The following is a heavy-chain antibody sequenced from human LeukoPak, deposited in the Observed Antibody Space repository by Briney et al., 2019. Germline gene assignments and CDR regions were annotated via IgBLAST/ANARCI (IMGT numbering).Heavy chain of an antibody. J-gene: IGHJ4*02. V-gene: IGHV1-2*06. D-gene: IGHD3-10*01. CDR1: GYTFTGYY. CDR3: ARDRELWFGEFLSSIIDY. CDR2: INPNSGGT. Sequence: ASVKVSCKASGYTFTGYYMHWVRQAPGQGLEWMGRINPNSGGTNYAQKFQGRVTMTRDTSISTAYMELSRLRSDDTAVYYCARDRELWFGEFLSSIIDYWGQGTLATVSS.